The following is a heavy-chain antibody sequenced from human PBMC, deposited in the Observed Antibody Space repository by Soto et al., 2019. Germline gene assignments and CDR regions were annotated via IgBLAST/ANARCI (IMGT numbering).Heavy chain of an antibody. V-gene: IGHV1-24*01. Sequence: ASVKVSCKVSGYTLTELSMHWVRQAPGKGLEWMGGFDPEDGETIYAQKFQGRVTMTEDTSTDTAYMELSSLRSEDTAVYYCAPGWYDSSGYYAFDYGGQGTLVTVPS. CDR2: FDPEDGET. J-gene: IGHJ4*02. D-gene: IGHD3-22*01. CDR1: GYTLTELS. CDR3: APGWYDSSGYYAFDY.